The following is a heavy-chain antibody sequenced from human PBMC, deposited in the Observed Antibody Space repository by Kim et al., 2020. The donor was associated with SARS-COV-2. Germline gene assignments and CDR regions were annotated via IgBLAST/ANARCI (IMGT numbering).Heavy chain of an antibody. D-gene: IGHD3-10*01. CDR1: GFSFSTSW. V-gene: IGHV3-7*01. CDR2: IKEDGSEK. CDR3: AKTSGFFDV. J-gene: IGHJ4*02. Sequence: GGSLRLSCAASGFSFSTSWMTWVRQAPGKGLEWVSNIKEDGSEKFYLDSVRGRFTISRDNAENSLILQMDSLRAEDTAVYYCAKTSGFFDVWGQGTLVTVSS.